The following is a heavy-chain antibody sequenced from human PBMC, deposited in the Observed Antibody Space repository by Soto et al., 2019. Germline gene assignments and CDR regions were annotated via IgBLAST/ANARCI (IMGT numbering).Heavy chain of an antibody. D-gene: IGHD6-13*01. Sequence: QVQLVQSGAEVKKPGSSVKVSCKASGGTFSSYTISWVRQAPGQGLEWMGRIIPILGIANYAQKFQGRVTITADTSTSTAYMELSSLRSEDTAVYYCARDRGWGGRIAAAGTSWFDSWGQGTLVTVSS. CDR3: ARDRGWGGRIAAAGTSWFDS. CDR1: GGTFSSYT. CDR2: IIPILGIA. V-gene: IGHV1-69*08. J-gene: IGHJ5*01.